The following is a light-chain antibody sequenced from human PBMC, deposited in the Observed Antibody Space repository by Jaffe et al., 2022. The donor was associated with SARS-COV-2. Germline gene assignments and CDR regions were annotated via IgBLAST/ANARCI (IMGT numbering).Light chain of an antibody. CDR1: QSFGGSY. CDR2: DTS. CDR3: QQYGSSPFT. V-gene: IGKV3-20*01. J-gene: IGKJ3*01. Sequence: DIVLTQSPGTLSLSPGERATLSCRASQSFGGSYLAWYQQKSAQAPRLLIYDTSNRATGIPDRFSGSGSGTDFTLTISRLEPEDFAVYYCQQYGSSPFTFGPGTKVDIK.